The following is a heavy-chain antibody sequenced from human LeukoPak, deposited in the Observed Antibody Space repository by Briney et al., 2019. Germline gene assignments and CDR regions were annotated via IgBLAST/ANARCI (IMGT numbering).Heavy chain of an antibody. V-gene: IGHV3-30*03. D-gene: IGHD3-22*01. J-gene: IGHJ4*02. Sequence: GRSLRLSCVTSGFTFSSYGMHWVRQVPGKGLEWVAVISYDARSNYHVDSVKGRFTISRDNSKNTLYLQMNSLRVEDTAVYYCATLPYYYDSSGSYYFDYWGQGTLVTVSS. CDR1: GFTFSSYG. CDR3: ATLPYYYDSSGSYYFDY. CDR2: ISYDARSN.